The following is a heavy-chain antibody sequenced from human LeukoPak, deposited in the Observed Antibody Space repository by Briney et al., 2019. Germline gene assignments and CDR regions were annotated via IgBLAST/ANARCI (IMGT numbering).Heavy chain of an antibody. Sequence: ESGPTLVKPTQTFTLTCTFSGFSLSTSGVXVXXXRXXXXXXXXWLALIYWDDDKRYSPSLKSRLTITKDTSKNQVVLTMTNMDPVDTATYYCAHRDLGSALDYWGQGTLVTVSS. J-gene: IGHJ4*02. CDR3: AHRDLGSALDY. D-gene: IGHD3-10*01. CDR2: IYWDDDK. V-gene: IGHV2-5*02. CDR1: GFSLSTSGVX.